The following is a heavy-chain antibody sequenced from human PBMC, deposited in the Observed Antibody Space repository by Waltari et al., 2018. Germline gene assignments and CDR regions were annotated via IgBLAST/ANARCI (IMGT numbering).Heavy chain of an antibody. V-gene: IGHV4-39*07. Sequence: QVQMQESGPGLVRPSETLSLTCAVSGGSISTNSYIWGWIRQPPGKGLEWIASFNYGGNTYYTPALKSRVTISGDTSKNQCSLNLTSVTAADTAVYYCARGLGAIYWGHGTLVTVSS. CDR3: ARGLGAIY. J-gene: IGHJ4*01. D-gene: IGHD1-26*01. CDR2: FNYGGNT. CDR1: GGSISTNSYI.